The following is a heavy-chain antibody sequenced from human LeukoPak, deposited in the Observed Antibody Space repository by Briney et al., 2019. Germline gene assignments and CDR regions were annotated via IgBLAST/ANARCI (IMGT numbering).Heavy chain of an antibody. CDR3: ARVWGSYRPFDY. CDR1: GYTFTSYY. Sequence: ASVKVSCKASGYTFTSYYMHWVRQAPGQGLEWMGIINPSGGSTSYAQKSQGRVTMTRDTSTSTVYVELSSLRSEDTAVYYCARVWGSYRPFDYWGQGTLVTVSS. V-gene: IGHV1-46*01. J-gene: IGHJ4*02. CDR2: INPSGGST. D-gene: IGHD3-16*02.